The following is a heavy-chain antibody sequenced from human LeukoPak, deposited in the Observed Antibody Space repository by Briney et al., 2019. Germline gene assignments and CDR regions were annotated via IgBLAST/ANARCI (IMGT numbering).Heavy chain of an antibody. J-gene: IGHJ4*02. V-gene: IGHV4-4*07. CDR1: GGSISNFY. D-gene: IGHD6-13*01. CDR2: IYSSGST. Sequence: SETLSLTCTVFGGSISNFYWSWIRQPAGKTLEWIGRIYSSGSTNYNPSLKSRVTVSLDTSKNQFSLKLSSVTAADTAVYFCARETTGAGTARPFDYWGQGTLVTVSS. CDR3: ARETTGAGTARPFDY.